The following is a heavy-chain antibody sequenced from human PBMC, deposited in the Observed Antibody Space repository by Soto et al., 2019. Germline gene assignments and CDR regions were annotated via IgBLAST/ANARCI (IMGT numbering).Heavy chain of an antibody. J-gene: IGHJ5*02. Sequence: PSETLSLTCTVSGGPISSGGYYWSWIRQHPGKGLEWIGYIYYSGSTYYNPSLKSRVTISVDTSKNQFSLKLSSVTAADTAVYYCARAAVNYYDSSGYCDWFDPWGQGTLVTAPQ. CDR2: IYYSGST. CDR3: ARAAVNYYDSSGYCDWFDP. CDR1: GGPISSGGYY. V-gene: IGHV4-31*03. D-gene: IGHD3-22*01.